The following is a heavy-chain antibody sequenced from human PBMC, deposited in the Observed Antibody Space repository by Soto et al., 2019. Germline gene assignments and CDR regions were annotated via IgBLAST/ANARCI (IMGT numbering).Heavy chain of an antibody. D-gene: IGHD3-9*01. CDR1: GYSFTSCW. Sequence: GESLKISCKGSGYSFTSCWISWVRQMPGKGLEWMGRIDPSDSYTNYSPSFQGHVTISADKSISTAYLQWSSLKASDTAMYYCARLSPALYYDILTGYYKGNWFDPWGQGTLVTVSS. CDR2: IDPSDSYT. J-gene: IGHJ5*02. V-gene: IGHV5-10-1*01. CDR3: ARLSPALYYDILTGYYKGNWFDP.